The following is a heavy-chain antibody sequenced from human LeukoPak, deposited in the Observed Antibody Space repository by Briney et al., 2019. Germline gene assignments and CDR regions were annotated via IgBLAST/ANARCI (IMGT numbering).Heavy chain of an antibody. D-gene: IGHD2-21*01. V-gene: IGHV3-23*01. J-gene: IGHJ4*02. Sequence: GGSLRLSCAASGFTFSSYGMSWVRQAPGKGLEWVSAISGSGGSTYYADSVKGRFTISRDNSKNTLYLQMNSLRAGDTAVYYCANVVLFGTIDYWGQGTLVTVSS. CDR1: GFTFSSYG. CDR3: ANVVLFGTIDY. CDR2: ISGSGGST.